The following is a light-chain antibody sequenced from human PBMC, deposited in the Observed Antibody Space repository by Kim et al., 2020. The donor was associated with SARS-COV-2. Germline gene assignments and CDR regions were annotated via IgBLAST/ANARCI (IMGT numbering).Light chain of an antibody. Sequence: RSNNLAWYQQRPGQAPRLLIYGTSSRATGIPDRFSGSGSGTHFTPTIRRLEPEDFAVYYCQQYESSPRAFGQGTKVDIK. CDR2: GTS. V-gene: IGKV3-20*01. CDR3: QQYESSPRA. CDR1: RSNN. J-gene: IGKJ1*01.